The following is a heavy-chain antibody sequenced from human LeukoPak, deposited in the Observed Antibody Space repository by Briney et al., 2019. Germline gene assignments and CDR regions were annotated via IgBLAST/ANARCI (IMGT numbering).Heavy chain of an antibody. V-gene: IGHV3-23*01. Sequence: GGSLRLSCAASGFTFSNNVMSWVRQAPGKGVEWVSAISGSGDSTYYADSVKGRFTISRDNSKNTLYLQMNSLRAEDTAIYYCAKLSPTTLYDSRGWFDPWGQGTQVTVSS. J-gene: IGHJ5*02. CDR3: AKLSPTTLYDSRGWFDP. D-gene: IGHD3-3*01. CDR2: ISGSGDST. CDR1: GFTFSNNV.